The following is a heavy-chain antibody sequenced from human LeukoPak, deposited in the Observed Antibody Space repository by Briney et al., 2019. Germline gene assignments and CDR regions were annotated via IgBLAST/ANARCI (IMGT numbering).Heavy chain of an antibody. CDR2: ISSSGSTI. V-gene: IGHV3-48*03. CDR3: ARSVYYEKDDAYDRTFDS. CDR1: GFTCSSYE. J-gene: IGHJ4*02. D-gene: IGHD3-22*01. Sequence: PGGSLTLSCAASGFTCSSYEMNWVRQAPGKGLEGGSYISSSGSTIYYADSVKGRFTISRDNAKTALYLQMISLRVEDMDVYDCARSVYYEKDDAYDRTFDSWGQGTLVTVSS.